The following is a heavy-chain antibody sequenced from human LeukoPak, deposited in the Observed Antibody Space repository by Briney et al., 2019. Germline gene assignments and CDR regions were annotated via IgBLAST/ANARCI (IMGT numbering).Heavy chain of an antibody. J-gene: IGHJ4*02. D-gene: IGHD6-19*01. V-gene: IGHV3-30*03. CDR1: GFTFSSYG. CDR3: ASPRVLGISVVFDY. CDR2: ISYDGSDK. Sequence: PGGSLRLSCAASGFTFSSYGMPWVRQAPGKGLEWVALISYDGSDKSYADSVKGRFTISRDNSKDTLFLQMNSLRPEDTAVYYCASPRVLGISVVFDYWGQGTLVTVSS.